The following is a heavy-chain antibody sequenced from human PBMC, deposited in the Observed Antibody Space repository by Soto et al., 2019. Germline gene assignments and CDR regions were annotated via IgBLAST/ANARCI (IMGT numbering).Heavy chain of an antibody. J-gene: IGHJ4*02. D-gene: IGHD3-10*01. Sequence: QITLKESGPTLVNPTQTLTLTCTFSGFSLNTRGVGVGWIRQPPGKALEWRTLIYWDDAKEYSPSLKSRLTIPQDTSKNQVVLIMTNMDPVDTATYYWVHKGEGVRILDFWGQGALGTVSS. V-gene: IGHV2-5*02. CDR3: VHKGEGVRILDF. CDR2: IYWDDAK. CDR1: GFSLNTRGVG.